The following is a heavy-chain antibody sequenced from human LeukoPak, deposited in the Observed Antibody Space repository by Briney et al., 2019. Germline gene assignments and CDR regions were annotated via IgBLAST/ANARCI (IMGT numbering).Heavy chain of an antibody. CDR1: GYTFTGYY. J-gene: IGHJ4*02. V-gene: IGHV1-2*02. Sequence: ASVKVSCKASGYTFTGYYMHWVRQAPGQGLEWMVWINPNSGGTNYAQKFQGRVTMTRDTSISTAYMELSRLRSDDTAVYYCARVSYYGSGSYQFDYWGQGTLVTVSS. CDR3: ARVSYYGSGSYQFDY. CDR2: INPNSGGT. D-gene: IGHD3-10*01.